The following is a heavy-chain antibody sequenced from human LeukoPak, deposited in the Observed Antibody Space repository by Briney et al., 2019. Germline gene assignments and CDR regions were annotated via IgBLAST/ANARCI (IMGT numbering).Heavy chain of an antibody. J-gene: IGHJ4*02. CDR1: GYTFTSYA. CDR2: INTNTGNP. D-gene: IGHD3-10*01. CDR3: ARNAQRSGSYASTL. Sequence: ASVKVSCKASGYTFTSYAMNWVRQAPGQGLEWMGWINTNTGNPTYAQGFTGRFVFSLDTSVSTAYLQISSLKAEDTAVYYCARNAQRSGSYASTLWGQGTLVTVSS. V-gene: IGHV7-4-1*02.